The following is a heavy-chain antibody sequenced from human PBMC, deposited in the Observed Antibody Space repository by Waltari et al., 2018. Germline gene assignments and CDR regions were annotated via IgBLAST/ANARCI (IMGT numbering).Heavy chain of an antibody. Sequence: QVQPVQSGAEVKKPGASVKVSCQASGYTFTGYYMHWVRQAPGQGLEWMGWINANSGGTNYAQKFQGRVTMTRDTSISTAYMELSRLRSDDTAVYYCARVGGNYDVWSGYYFDYWGQGTLVTVSS. CDR3: ARVGGNYDVWSGYYFDY. D-gene: IGHD3-3*01. J-gene: IGHJ4*02. V-gene: IGHV1-2*02. CDR1: GYTFTGYY. CDR2: INANSGGT.